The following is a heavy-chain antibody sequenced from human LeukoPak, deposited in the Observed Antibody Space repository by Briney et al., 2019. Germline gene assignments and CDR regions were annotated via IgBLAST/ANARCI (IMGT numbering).Heavy chain of an antibody. CDR3: AGDSGNSAFDY. J-gene: IGHJ4*02. CDR2: VHYSGRT. CDR1: GGSIISGAYY. Sequence: TLSLTCTVSGGSIISGAYYWSWIRQHPGKGLEWIAYVHYSGRTYYNPSLKSRFTISVDTSQNQFSLKLRSVTAADTAVYYCAGDSGNSAFDYWGQGTLVTVSS. D-gene: IGHD4-23*01. V-gene: IGHV4-31*03.